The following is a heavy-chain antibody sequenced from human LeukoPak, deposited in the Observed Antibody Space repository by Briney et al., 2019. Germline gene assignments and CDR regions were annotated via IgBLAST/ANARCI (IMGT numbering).Heavy chain of an antibody. CDR1: GGTFSSYA. CDR3: ARSGGALGYYYMDV. CDR2: IIPIFGTA. Sequence: SVKVSCKASGGTFSSYAISWVRQAPGQGLEWMGGIIPIFGTANYAQEVRGRVKITADESTSTAYMELSSLRSEDTAVYYCARSGGALGYYYMDVWGKGTTVTVSS. J-gene: IGHJ6*03. D-gene: IGHD3-16*01. V-gene: IGHV1-69*13.